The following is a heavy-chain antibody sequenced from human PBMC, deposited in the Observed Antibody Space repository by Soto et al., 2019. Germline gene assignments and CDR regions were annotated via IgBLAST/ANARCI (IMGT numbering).Heavy chain of an antibody. Sequence: QVQLQERGPGLVRASQTLSLTCTVSGGTITTGGHFWSWIRQYPGKGLEWIGYIYYSGTTHYNPSLKSRVTISIDTSKNQFSLNLSSVTAADTAVYYCARVVSGSYLDYWGQGTLVTVSS. CDR3: ARVVSGSYLDY. CDR1: GGTITTGGHF. CDR2: IYYSGTT. D-gene: IGHD1-26*01. J-gene: IGHJ4*02. V-gene: IGHV4-31*03.